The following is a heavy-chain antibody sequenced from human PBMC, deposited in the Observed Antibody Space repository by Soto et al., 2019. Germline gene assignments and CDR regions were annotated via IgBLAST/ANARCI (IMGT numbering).Heavy chain of an antibody. V-gene: IGHV3-30*03. CDR2: ISYDGSNK. J-gene: IGHJ4*02. D-gene: IGHD3-10*01. Sequence: GGSLRLSCAASGFTFSSYGMHWVRQAPGKGLEWVAVISYDGSNKYYADSVKGRFTISRDNSKNTLYLQMNSLRAEDTAVYYCATKGGGVRGTFDYWGQGALVTVSS. CDR1: GFTFSSYG. CDR3: ATKGGGVRGTFDY.